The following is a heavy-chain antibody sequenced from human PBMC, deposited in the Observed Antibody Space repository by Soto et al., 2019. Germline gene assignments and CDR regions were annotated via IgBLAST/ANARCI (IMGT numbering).Heavy chain of an antibody. D-gene: IGHD3-3*01. CDR3: AREKRDFWSGYYIYFDY. Sequence: QVQLQESGPGLVKPSETLSLTCTVSGGSISSYYWSWIRQPAGKGLEWIGRIYTSGSTNYNPSLKSRVTMSVDTSKNQFSLKLSSVTAADTAVYCCAREKRDFWSGYYIYFDYWGQGTLVTVSS. CDR1: GGSISSYY. V-gene: IGHV4-4*07. J-gene: IGHJ4*02. CDR2: IYTSGST.